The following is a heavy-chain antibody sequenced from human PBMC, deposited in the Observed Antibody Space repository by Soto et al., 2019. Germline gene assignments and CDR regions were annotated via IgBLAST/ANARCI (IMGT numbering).Heavy chain of an antibody. V-gene: IGHV3-33*01. J-gene: IGHJ4*02. CDR2: IWYDGSNK. Sequence: PGGSLRLSCAASGFTFSSYGMHWVRQAPGKGLEWVAVIWYDGSNKYYADSVKGRFTISRDNSKNTLYLQMNSLRAEDTAVYYCARAREVTGATSFYWGQGTLVTVSP. CDR1: GFTFSSYG. D-gene: IGHD1-7*01. CDR3: ARAREVTGATSFY.